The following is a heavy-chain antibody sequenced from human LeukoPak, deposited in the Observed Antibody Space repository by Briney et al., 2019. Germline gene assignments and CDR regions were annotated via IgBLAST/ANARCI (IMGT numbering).Heavy chain of an antibody. CDR2: INPNSGGT. CDR3: ARGPSYLGYCSGGSCQQRTRKYYFDY. D-gene: IGHD2-15*01. Sequence: ASVKVSCKASGYTFTVYYMHWVRQAPGQGLEWMGWINPNSGGTNYAQKVQGRVTMTRDTSISTAYMELSRLRSDDTAVYYCARGPSYLGYCSGGSCQQRTRKYYFDYWGQGTLVTVSS. J-gene: IGHJ4*02. V-gene: IGHV1-2*02. CDR1: GYTFTVYY.